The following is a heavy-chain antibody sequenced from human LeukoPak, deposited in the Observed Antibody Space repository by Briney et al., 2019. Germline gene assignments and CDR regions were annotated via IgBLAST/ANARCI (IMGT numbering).Heavy chain of an antibody. CDR2: ITSTSRFI. Sequence: GGTLRFSCEASGFTFSSYSMIWLRQAPGKGLEGVSYITSTSRFIYYAESVKGRFTISRDNDKSSLYLQMNILRAEDTAVYYCARDPADGYNRWGQGTLVTVSS. J-gene: IGHJ4*02. D-gene: IGHD5-24*01. V-gene: IGHV3-21*05. CDR1: GFTFSSYS. CDR3: ARDPADGYNR.